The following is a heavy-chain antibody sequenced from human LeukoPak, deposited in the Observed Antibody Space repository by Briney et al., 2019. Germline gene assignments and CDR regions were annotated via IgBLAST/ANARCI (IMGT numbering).Heavy chain of an antibody. Sequence: PSETLSLTCTVSGGSISGFSWSWIRQPPGQGLEWIGYIHSSGNTNYNPSLKSRVTISLDTSTNQFSLKLTSVTAADTAVYYCARADRGIVVVVAATGRYYYYGMDVWGQGTTVTVSS. CDR2: IHSSGNT. V-gene: IGHV4-59*01. D-gene: IGHD2-15*01. CDR3: ARADRGIVVVVAATGRYYYYGMDV. CDR1: GGSISGFS. J-gene: IGHJ6*02.